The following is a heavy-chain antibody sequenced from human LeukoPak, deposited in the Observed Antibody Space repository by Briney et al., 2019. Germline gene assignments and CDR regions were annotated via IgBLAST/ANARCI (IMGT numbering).Heavy chain of an antibody. CDR1: GGSIASYY. V-gene: IGHV4-59*08. J-gene: IGHJ4*02. D-gene: IGHD1-14*01. CDR3: VRHRPGGGQAY. Sequence: SETLSLTCTVSGGSIASYYWSWIRQPPGKGLEWIGYIFYSGDTNYNPSLKSRVTISVDTSKNQFSLNLNPVTAADTAVYYCVRHRPGGGQAYWGQGTLVIVSS. CDR2: IFYSGDT.